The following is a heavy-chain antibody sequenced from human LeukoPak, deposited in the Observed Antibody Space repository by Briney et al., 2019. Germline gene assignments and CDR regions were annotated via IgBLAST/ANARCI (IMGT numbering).Heavy chain of an antibody. CDR2: ISGSGGST. J-gene: IGHJ4*02. V-gene: IGHV3-23*01. CDR3: AKDLTWTYYYDSSGPEFDY. CDR1: GFTFSSYA. Sequence: GGSLRLSCAASGFTFSSYAMSWVRQAPGKGLEWVSAISGSGGSTYYADSVKGRFTISRDNSKNTLYLQMNSLRAEDTAVYYCAKDLTWTYYYDSSGPEFDYWGQETLVTVSS. D-gene: IGHD3-22*01.